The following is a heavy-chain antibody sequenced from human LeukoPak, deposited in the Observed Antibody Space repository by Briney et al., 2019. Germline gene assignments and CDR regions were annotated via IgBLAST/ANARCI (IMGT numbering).Heavy chain of an antibody. V-gene: IGHV4-34*01. D-gene: IGHD3-22*01. Sequence: KASETLSLTCAVYGGSFSGYYWSWIRQPPGKGLEWIGEINHSGSTNYNPSLKSRVTVSVDTSKNQFSLKLSSVTAADTAVYYCASLCSSGYYYGGVDYWGQGTLVTVSS. CDR2: INHSGST. CDR3: ASLCSSGYYYGGVDY. CDR1: GGSFSGYY. J-gene: IGHJ4*02.